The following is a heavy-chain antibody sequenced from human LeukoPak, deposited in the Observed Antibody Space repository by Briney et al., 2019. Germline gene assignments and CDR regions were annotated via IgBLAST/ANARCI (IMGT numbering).Heavy chain of an antibody. CDR1: GFTFSSYG. V-gene: IGHV3-30*18. Sequence: PGRSLRLSCAASGFTFSSYGMHWVRQAPGKGLEWVAVISYDGSNKYYADSVKGRFTISRDNSKNTLYLQMNSLRAGDTAVYYCAKDQIISGGYCTNGVCPSFGMDVWGQGTTVTVSS. CDR2: ISYDGSNK. D-gene: IGHD2-8*01. J-gene: IGHJ6*02. CDR3: AKDQIISGGYCTNGVCPSFGMDV.